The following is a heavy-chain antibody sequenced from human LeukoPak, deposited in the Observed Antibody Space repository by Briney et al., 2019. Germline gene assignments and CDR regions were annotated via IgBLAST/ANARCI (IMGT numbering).Heavy chain of an antibody. CDR2: ISYDGSNK. V-gene: IGHV3-30*03. Sequence: PGGSLRLSCAASGFRFNTYWMSWVRQAPGKGLEWVAVISYDGSNKYYADSVKGRFTISRDNSKNTLYLQMNSLRAEDTAVYYCARGGSYLSAFDIWGQGTMVTVSS. CDR3: ARGGSYLSAFDI. J-gene: IGHJ3*02. D-gene: IGHD1-26*01. CDR1: GFRFNTYW.